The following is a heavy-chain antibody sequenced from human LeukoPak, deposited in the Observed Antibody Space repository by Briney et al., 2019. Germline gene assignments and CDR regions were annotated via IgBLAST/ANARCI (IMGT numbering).Heavy chain of an antibody. J-gene: IGHJ4*02. V-gene: IGHV3-23*01. CDR3: AKDRIPDGFYSLDH. D-gene: IGHD3-3*01. CDR1: GFAFSTYA. Sequence: PGGSLRLSCTASGFAFSTYAMNWVRQAPGKGLEWVSVIFGSGAGINYADSVKGRFTIPRDNSKNTLYLQMNTLRAEDTAIYYCAKDRIPDGFYSLDHWGQGALVTVSS. CDR2: IFGSGAGI.